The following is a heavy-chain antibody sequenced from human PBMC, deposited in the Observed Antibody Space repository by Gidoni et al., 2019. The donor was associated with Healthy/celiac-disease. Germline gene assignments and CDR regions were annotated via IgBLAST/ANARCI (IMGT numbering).Heavy chain of an antibody. CDR3: ARDISKGVIQFDY. V-gene: IGHV3-53*02. D-gene: IGHD3-16*02. J-gene: IGHJ4*02. Sequence: EVQLVETGGGLIQPGGFLRLSCAASGFTVSSNYMSWVRQAPGKGLEWVSVIYSGGSTYYADSVKGRFTISRDNSKNTLYLQMNSLRAEDTAVYYCARDISKGVIQFDYWGQGTLVTVSS. CDR1: GFTVSSNY. CDR2: IYSGGST.